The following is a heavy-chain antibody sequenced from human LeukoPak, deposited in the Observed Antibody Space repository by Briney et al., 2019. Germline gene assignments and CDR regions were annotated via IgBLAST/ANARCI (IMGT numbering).Heavy chain of an antibody. J-gene: IGHJ4*02. CDR1: GFSVSNAW. D-gene: IGHD4-17*01. V-gene: IGHV3-15*01. CDR2: IKSKTDGGTT. Sequence: GGSLRPSCAASGFSVSNAWMGSVRQAPGRGLEWVGCIKSKTDGGTTDYAAPVKGRFSISRDDSENTLYLQMNSLKTEDTAVYYCTTASTVTYYFEHWGQGTLVTVSS. CDR3: TTASTVTYYFEH.